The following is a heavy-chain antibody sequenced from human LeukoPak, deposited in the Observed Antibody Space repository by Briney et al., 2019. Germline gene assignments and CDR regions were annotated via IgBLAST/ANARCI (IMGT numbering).Heavy chain of an antibody. CDR2: IKSKTDGGTT. J-gene: IGHJ4*02. CDR1: GFTFSNAW. CDR3: TTDRATVVTFDY. Sequence: GGSLRLSCAASGFTFSNAWMSWVRQAPGKGLEWVGRIKSKTDGGTTDYAAPVKGRFTISRDDTKNTLYLQMNSLKTEDTAVYYCTTDRATVVTFDYWGQGILVTVSS. V-gene: IGHV3-15*01. D-gene: IGHD4-23*01.